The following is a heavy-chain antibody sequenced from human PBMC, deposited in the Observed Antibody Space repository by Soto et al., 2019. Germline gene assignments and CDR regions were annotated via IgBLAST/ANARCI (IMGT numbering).Heavy chain of an antibody. CDR1: GYTFTSYY. CDR2: INPSGGST. Sequence: ASVKVSCKASGYTFTSYYMHWVRQAPGQGLEWMGIINPSGGSTSYAQKFQGRVTMTRDTSTSTVYMELSSLRSEDTAVYYCARNILYFSGGSCYRFFDYWGQGTLVPVSS. J-gene: IGHJ4*02. D-gene: IGHD2-15*01. CDR3: ARNILYFSGGSCYRFFDY. V-gene: IGHV1-46*01.